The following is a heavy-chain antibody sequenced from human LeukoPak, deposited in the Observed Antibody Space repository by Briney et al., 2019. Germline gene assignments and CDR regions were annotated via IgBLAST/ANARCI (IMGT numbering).Heavy chain of an antibody. J-gene: IGHJ3*02. CDR2: IYHSGST. CDR1: GYSISSGYC. D-gene: IGHD3-22*01. CDR3: ARQGLYYYDSSGPDAFHI. Sequence: PSETLSLTCAVSGYSISSGYCWGWIRQPPGKGLEWIGSIYHSGSTYYNPSLKSRVTISVDTSKNQFSLKLSSVTAADTAVYYCARQGLYYYDSSGPDAFHIWGHGTMVTVSS. V-gene: IGHV4-38-2*01.